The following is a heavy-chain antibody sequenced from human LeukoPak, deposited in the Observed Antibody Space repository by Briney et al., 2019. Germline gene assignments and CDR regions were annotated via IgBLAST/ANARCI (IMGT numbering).Heavy chain of an antibody. V-gene: IGHV4-4*07. J-gene: IGHJ5*02. CDR1: GVSISGYY. CDR3: ARHVGFITMVRGVINNNWFDP. CDR2: IYISRGT. D-gene: IGHD3-10*01. Sequence: ASETLSLTCTVSGVSISGYYWSWIRQPAGKGLEWIGRIYISRGTNYNPSLTSRVIMSVDTSKKQFSLKLSSVTAADTAVYYCARHVGFITMVRGVINNNWFDPWGQGTLVTVSS.